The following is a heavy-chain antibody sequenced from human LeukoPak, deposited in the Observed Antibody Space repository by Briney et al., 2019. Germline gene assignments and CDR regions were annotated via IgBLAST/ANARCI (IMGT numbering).Heavy chain of an antibody. CDR2: ISSSGSTI. CDR3: VVITWDY. V-gene: IGHV3-48*03. CDR1: GFTFSTYE. Sequence: GGSLRLSCAASGFTFSTYEMNWVREAPGKGLEWVSYISSSGSTIYYADSVKGRFTISRDNAENSLYLQMNSLRAEDTAIYYCVVITWDYWGQGTLVTVSS. D-gene: IGHD3-22*01. J-gene: IGHJ4*02.